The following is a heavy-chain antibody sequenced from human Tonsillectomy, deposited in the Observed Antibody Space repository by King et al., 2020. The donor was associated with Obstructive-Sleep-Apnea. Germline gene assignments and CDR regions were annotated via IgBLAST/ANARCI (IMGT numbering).Heavy chain of an antibody. V-gene: IGHV3-73*01. Sequence: VQLVESGGGLVQPGGSLKLSCAASGFTFSGSAMHWVRQASGKGLEWVGRIRSKANSYATAYAASVKGRFTISRDDSKNTAYLQMNSLKTEDTAVYYCTRRGIAAADPDYWGQGTLGTVSS. CDR1: GFTFSGSA. J-gene: IGHJ4*02. D-gene: IGHD6-13*01. CDR3: TRRGIAAADPDY. CDR2: IRSKANSYAT.